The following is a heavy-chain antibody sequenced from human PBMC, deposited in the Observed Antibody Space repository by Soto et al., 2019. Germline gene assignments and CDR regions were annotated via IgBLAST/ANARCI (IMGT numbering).Heavy chain of an antibody. V-gene: IGHV3-15*07. CDR3: TTGEQQLEREDAFDI. CDR1: GFIFSNAW. Sequence: GSLRLSCAASGFIFSNAWSNWVRQAPGKRLEWVGRIKSKTDGGTTDYAAPVKGRFTISRDDSKNTLYLQMNSLKTEDTAVYYCTTGEQQLEREDAFDIWGQGTMVNVSS. D-gene: IGHD6-13*01. J-gene: IGHJ3*02. CDR2: IKSKTDGGTT.